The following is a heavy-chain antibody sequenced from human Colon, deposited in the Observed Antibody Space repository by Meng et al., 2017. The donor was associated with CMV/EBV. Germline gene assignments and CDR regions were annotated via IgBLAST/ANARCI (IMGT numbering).Heavy chain of an antibody. CDR3: ARDSGYCTGSTCSGWLDP. D-gene: IGHD2-8*02. CDR1: GFTFNTYT. J-gene: IGHJ5*02. CDR2: ISSTSRYI. V-gene: IGHV3-21*06. Sequence: GESLKISCAASGFTFNTYTMNWVRQAPGKGLEWVSSISSTSRYIFYADSLKGRFTISRDNAKNSLYLQMNNLRAEDTALYYCARDSGYCTGSTCSGWLDPWGQGTLVTVSS.